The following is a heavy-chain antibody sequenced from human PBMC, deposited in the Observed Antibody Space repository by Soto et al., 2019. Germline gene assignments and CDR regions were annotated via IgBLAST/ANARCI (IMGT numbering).Heavy chain of an antibody. Sequence: ASVKVSCKASCYTLPSYGISWVRPAPGQGLEWMGWISAYNGNTNYAQKLQGRVTMTTDTSTSTAYMELRSLRSDDTAVYYCARGGYDILTGYLQSPFDPWGQGTLVTVSS. CDR1: CYTLPSYG. CDR2: ISAYNGNT. J-gene: IGHJ5*02. D-gene: IGHD3-9*01. CDR3: ARGGYDILTGYLQSPFDP. V-gene: IGHV1-18*01.